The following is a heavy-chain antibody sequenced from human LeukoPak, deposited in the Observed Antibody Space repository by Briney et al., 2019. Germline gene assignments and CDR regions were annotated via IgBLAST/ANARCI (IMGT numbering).Heavy chain of an antibody. CDR3: ARGSYQFGAVADQDY. V-gene: IGHV1-18*01. CDR1: GGTFSSYA. CDR2: ISAYNGNT. Sequence: ASVKVSCKASGGTFSSYAISWVRQAPGQGLEWMGWISAYNGNTNYAQKLQGRVTMTTDTSTSTAYMELRSLRSDDTAVYYCARGSYQFGAVADQDYWGQGTLVTVSS. D-gene: IGHD6-19*01. J-gene: IGHJ4*02.